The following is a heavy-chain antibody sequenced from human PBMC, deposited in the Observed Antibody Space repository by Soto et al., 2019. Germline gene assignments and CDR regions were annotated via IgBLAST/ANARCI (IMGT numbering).Heavy chain of an antibody. CDR2: IKSKTDGGTT. CDR3: TTDSLFTGQLVRMDN. Sequence: GGSLRLSCAASGFTSSDAWINWVRQAPGKGLEWVGRIKSKTDGGTTDFAAPVKGRFAISRDDSRDMVYMQMYSLKTDDTAVYYCTTDSLFTGQLVRMDNWGHGTLVTVSS. V-gene: IGHV3-15*07. D-gene: IGHD3-9*01. J-gene: IGHJ4*01. CDR1: GFTSSDAW.